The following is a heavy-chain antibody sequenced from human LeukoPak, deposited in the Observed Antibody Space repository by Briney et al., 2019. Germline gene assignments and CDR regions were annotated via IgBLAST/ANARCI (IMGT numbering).Heavy chain of an antibody. D-gene: IGHD1-26*01. V-gene: IGHV4-39*01. Sequence: SETLSLTCIVSGGFISNSIYYWAWIRQPPGEGLEWIGSIHYSGKTYYYPSLKSRVTISVDTSKIQFSLKLTSVTAADTAVYYCARHGSYYAVQFFDYWGQGTLVTVSS. CDR2: IHYSGKT. CDR1: GGFISNSIYY. J-gene: IGHJ4*02. CDR3: ARHGSYYAVQFFDY.